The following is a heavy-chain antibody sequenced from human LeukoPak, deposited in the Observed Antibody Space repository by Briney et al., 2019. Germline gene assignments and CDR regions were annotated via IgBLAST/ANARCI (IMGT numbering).Heavy chain of an antibody. CDR1: GFTFSSYE. Sequence: VGSLRLSCAASGFTFSSYEMNWVRQAPGKGLEWVSYISSSGSTIYYADSVKGRFTISRDNAKNSLYLQMNSLRAEDTAVYYYARDNSWYSSGWYFDYWGQGTLVTVSS. V-gene: IGHV3-48*03. CDR2: ISSSGSTI. D-gene: IGHD6-19*01. CDR3: ARDNSWYSSGWYFDY. J-gene: IGHJ4*02.